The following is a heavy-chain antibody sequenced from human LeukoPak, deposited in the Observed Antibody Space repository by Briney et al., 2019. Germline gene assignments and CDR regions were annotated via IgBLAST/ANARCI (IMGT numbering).Heavy chain of an antibody. CDR3: ARGSGSYYIHEIDY. V-gene: IGHV1-2*02. D-gene: IGHD1-26*01. J-gene: IGHJ4*02. CDR1: GYTFTGYY. Sequence: ASVKVSCKASGYTFTGYYMRWVRQAPGQGLEWMGWINPNSGGTNYAQKFQGRVTMTRDTSISTAYMELSRLRSDDTAVYYCARGSGSYYIHEIDYWGQGTLVTVSS. CDR2: INPNSGGT.